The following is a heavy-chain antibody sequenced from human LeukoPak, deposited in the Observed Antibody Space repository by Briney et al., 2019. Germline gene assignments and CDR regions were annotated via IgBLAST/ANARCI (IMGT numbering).Heavy chain of an antibody. Sequence: ASVKVSCKASGGTFSSYAISWVRQAPGQGLEWMGRIIPIFGTANYAQKFQGRVPITTDESTSTAYMELSSLRSEDTAVYYCARAHDSSGYYYVGYFQHWGQGTLVTVSS. V-gene: IGHV1-69*05. J-gene: IGHJ1*01. CDR2: IIPIFGTA. CDR3: ARAHDSSGYYYVGYFQH. D-gene: IGHD3-22*01. CDR1: GGTFSSYA.